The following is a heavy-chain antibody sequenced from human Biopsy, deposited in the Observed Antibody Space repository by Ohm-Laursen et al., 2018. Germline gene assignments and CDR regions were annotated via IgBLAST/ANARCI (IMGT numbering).Heavy chain of an antibody. D-gene: IGHD6-19*01. CDR1: GGPLRGYY. Sequence: SDTLSLTCGVSGGPLRGYYWTWIRQSPGKGLEWIGDINHSSIIKYNPSLKSRLTISADTSKNQFSLKMTSVTAADTAVFYCARSGQWARYYFDYWGHGTLVTVSP. J-gene: IGHJ4*01. CDR3: ARSGQWARYYFDY. V-gene: IGHV4-34*01. CDR2: INHSSII.